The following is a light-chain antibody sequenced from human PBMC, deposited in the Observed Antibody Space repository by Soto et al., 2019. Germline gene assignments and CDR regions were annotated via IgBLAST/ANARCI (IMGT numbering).Light chain of an antibody. CDR1: NIGRKI. CDR3: QVWDSSRDHPV. Sequence: YELTQPPSVSVAPGQTAKITCGGNNIGRKIVHWYQQKPGQAPVVVVYDDSDRPSGIPERISGSNSGNTATRTISRVEAGDEADYYCQVWDSSRDHPVFGTGTKVTLL. V-gene: IGLV3-21*02. J-gene: IGLJ1*01. CDR2: DDS.